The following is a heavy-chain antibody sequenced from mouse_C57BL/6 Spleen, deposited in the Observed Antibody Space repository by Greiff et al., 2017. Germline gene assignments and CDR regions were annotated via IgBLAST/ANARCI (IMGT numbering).Heavy chain of an antibody. CDR3: AREDGNRYFDV. Sequence: QVQLKQPGAELVKPGASVKLSCKASGYTFTSYWMHWVKQRPGQGLEWIGMIHPNSGSTNYNEKFKSKATLTVDKSSSTAYMQLSSLTSEDSAVYYCAREDGNRYFDVWGTGTTVTVSS. CDR2: IHPNSGST. CDR1: GYTFTSYW. D-gene: IGHD2-3*01. J-gene: IGHJ1*03. V-gene: IGHV1-64*01.